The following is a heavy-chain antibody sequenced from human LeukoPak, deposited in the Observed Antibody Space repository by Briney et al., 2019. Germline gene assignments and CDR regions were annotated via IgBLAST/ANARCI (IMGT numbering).Heavy chain of an antibody. CDR2: IYYSGST. CDR1: GGSISSYY. D-gene: IGHD3-10*01. J-gene: IGHJ4*02. Sequence: PSETLSLTCTVSGGSISSYYWGWIRQPPGKGLEWIGSIYYSGSTYYNPSLKSRVTISVDTSKNQFSLKLSSVTAADTAVYYCARAPVLLWFGELLYWGQGTLVTVSS. CDR3: ARAPVLLWFGELLY. V-gene: IGHV4-39*07.